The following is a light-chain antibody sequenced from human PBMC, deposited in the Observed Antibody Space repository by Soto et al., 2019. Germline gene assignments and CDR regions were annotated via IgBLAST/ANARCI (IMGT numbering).Light chain of an antibody. CDR1: QSVSSY. CDR2: DAS. Sequence: EIVLTQSPATLSLSPGEGATLSCRANQSVSSYLAWYQQKPGQAPRLLIYDASNRATGIPARFSGRGSGTDFTLTISSLEPEDFAVYYCQQRSNWLTFGQGTRLEIK. V-gene: IGKV3-11*01. CDR3: QQRSNWLT. J-gene: IGKJ5*01.